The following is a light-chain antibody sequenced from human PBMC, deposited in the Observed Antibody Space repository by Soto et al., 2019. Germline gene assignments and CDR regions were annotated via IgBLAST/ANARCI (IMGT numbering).Light chain of an antibody. CDR2: AAS. CDR1: QSVSSSH. CDR3: QRYGG. V-gene: IGKV3-20*01. J-gene: IGKJ1*01. Sequence: EIVFTQSPGPLSLSPGERATLSCRASQSVSSSHLAWYQHKPGQAPRLLIYAASSRATGSPDRFSGGGSGTDLTLTISRLEPEDFAVYYCQRYGGFGQGTTVDIK.